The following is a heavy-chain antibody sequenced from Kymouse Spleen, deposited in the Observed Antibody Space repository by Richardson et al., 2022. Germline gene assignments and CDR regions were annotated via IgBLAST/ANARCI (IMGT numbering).Heavy chain of an antibody. CDR3: ARDPVTGTTLHYYYGMDV. CDR1: GFTFSSYS. Sequence: EVQLVESGGGLVKPGGSLRLSCAASGFTFSSYSMNWVRQAPGKGLEWVSSISSSSSYIYYADSVKGRFTISRDNAKNSLYLQMNSLRAEDTAVYYCARDPVTGTTLHYYYGMDVWGQGTTVTVSS. CDR2: ISSSSSYI. D-gene: IGHD1-7*01. J-gene: IGHJ6*02. V-gene: IGHV3-21*03.